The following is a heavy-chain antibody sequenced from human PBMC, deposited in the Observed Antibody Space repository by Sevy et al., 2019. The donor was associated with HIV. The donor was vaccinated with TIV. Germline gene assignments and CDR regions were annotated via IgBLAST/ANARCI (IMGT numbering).Heavy chain of an antibody. CDR1: GVSISSGAYS. CDR2: IYHTGNT. D-gene: IGHD4-17*01. V-gene: IGHV4-30-2*01. Sequence: SETLSLTCAVSGVSISSGAYSWNWIRQPPGKGLEWIGYIYHTGNTYYNPSLKSRITISLDRSKNQFSLRLSSVTAADKAVYFCARDGGTMTTPGSFDIWGQGTMVTVSS. CDR3: ARDGGTMTTPGSFDI. J-gene: IGHJ3*02.